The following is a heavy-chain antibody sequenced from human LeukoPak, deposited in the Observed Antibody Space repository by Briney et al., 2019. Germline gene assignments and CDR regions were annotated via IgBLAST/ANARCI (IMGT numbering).Heavy chain of an antibody. V-gene: IGHV3-23*01. D-gene: IGHD3-22*01. CDR1: GFTFSSYA. Sequence: TGGSLRLSCAASGFTFSSYAMSWVRQAPGKGLEWVSAISGSGGSTYYADSVKGRFTISRDNSKNTLYLQMNSLRAEDMAVYYCAKGSRTMIVVVIAYWGQGTLVTVSS. CDR3: AKGSRTMIVVVIAY. CDR2: ISGSGGST. J-gene: IGHJ4*02.